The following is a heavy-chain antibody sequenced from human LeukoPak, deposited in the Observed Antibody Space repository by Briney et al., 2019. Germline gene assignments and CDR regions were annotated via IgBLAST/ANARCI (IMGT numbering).Heavy chain of an antibody. Sequence: SETLSLTCAVYGGSFSGYYWSWIRQPPGKGLEWIGEINHSGSTNYNPSLKSRVTISVDTSKNQFSLKLSSVTAADTAVYYCARGRRRTSYYYDSSGYYYHFDYWGQGTLVTVSS. J-gene: IGHJ4*02. D-gene: IGHD3-22*01. CDR2: INHSGST. V-gene: IGHV4-34*01. CDR3: ARGRRRTSYYYDSSGYYYHFDY. CDR1: GGSFSGYY.